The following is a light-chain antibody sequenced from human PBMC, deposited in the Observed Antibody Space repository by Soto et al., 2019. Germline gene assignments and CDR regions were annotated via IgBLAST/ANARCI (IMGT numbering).Light chain of an antibody. CDR2: DVS. CDR3: CSYAGQGV. J-gene: IGLJ1*01. V-gene: IGLV2-11*01. CDR1: SSDVGAYNY. Sequence: QSALTQPRSVSGSPGQSVTISCTGTSSDVGAYNYVSWYQHHPGKAPKLMIYDVSKRPSGVPDRFSGSKSGNTASLTISGLQAEHEADYYCCSYAGQGVFGTGTKLTVL.